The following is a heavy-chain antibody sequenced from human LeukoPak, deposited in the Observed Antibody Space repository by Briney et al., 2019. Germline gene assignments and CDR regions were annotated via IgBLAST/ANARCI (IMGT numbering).Heavy chain of an antibody. CDR2: ISRSSAHI. CDR3: ARPNDYDSSGYYYCGMDV. D-gene: IGHD3-22*01. J-gene: IGHJ6*02. V-gene: IGHV3-21*01. Sequence: GGSLRLSCAAPGFKFSNYEMNWVRQPPGKGLEWVSSISRSSAHIFYADSVKGRFTISRDNAKNSLYLQMNSLRAEDTAVYYCARPNDYDSSGYYYCGMDVWGQGTTVTVSS. CDR1: GFKFSNYE.